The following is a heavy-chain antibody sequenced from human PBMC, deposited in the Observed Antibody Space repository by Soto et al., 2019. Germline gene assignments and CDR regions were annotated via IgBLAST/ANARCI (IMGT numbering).Heavy chain of an antibody. CDR1: GFTFSSYA. CDR3: AKDTLGRSGWYRGWFDP. Sequence: EVQLLESGGGLVQPGGSLRLSCAASGFTFSSYAMSWVRQAPGKGLEWVSAISGSGGSTYYADSVKGRFTISRDNSKNTLYLQMNSLRAEDTAVYYCAKDTLGRSGWYRGWFDPWGQGTLVTVSS. D-gene: IGHD6-19*01. V-gene: IGHV3-23*01. J-gene: IGHJ5*02. CDR2: ISGSGGST.